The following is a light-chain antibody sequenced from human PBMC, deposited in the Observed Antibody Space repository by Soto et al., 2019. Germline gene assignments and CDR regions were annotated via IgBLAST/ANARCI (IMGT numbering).Light chain of an antibody. J-gene: IGKJ5*01. CDR2: GTS. CDR3: QQSFSTLLIT. CDR1: QSINTY. V-gene: IGKV1-39*01. Sequence: DIQMTQSPSFLSASVGDRVTISCRASQSINTYLNWYQHKPGKAPKLLIYGTSDLQSGVPSRFSGGGSETDFTLTISSLQPEDFATYYCQQSFSTLLITFGQGTRLEFK.